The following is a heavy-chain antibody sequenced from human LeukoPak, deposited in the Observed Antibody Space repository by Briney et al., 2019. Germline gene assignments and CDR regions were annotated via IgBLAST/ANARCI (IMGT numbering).Heavy chain of an antibody. CDR1: GYSFTSYW. D-gene: IGHD3-22*01. V-gene: IGHV5-51*01. Sequence: RGESLKISCKGSGYSFTSYWIGWVRQMPGKGLEWMGIIYPGDSDTRYSPSFQGQVTISADKSISTAYLQWSSLKASDTAMYYCARQGKYYDSSGYYYCFDYWGQGTLVTVSS. CDR3: ARQGKYYDSSGYYYCFDY. J-gene: IGHJ4*02. CDR2: IYPGDSDT.